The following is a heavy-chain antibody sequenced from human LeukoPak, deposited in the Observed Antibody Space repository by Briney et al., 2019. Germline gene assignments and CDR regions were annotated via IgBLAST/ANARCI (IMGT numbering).Heavy chain of an antibody. J-gene: IGHJ5*02. CDR2: IIPIFGTA. D-gene: IGHD3-22*01. Sequence: SVKVSCKASGGTFSSYAISWVRQAPGQGLEWMGRIIPIFGTANYAQKFQGRVTITTDESMSTAYMELSSLRSEDTAVYYCARDQKDSSGSNWFDPWGQGTLVTVSS. CDR3: ARDQKDSSGSNWFDP. V-gene: IGHV1-69*05. CDR1: GGTFSSYA.